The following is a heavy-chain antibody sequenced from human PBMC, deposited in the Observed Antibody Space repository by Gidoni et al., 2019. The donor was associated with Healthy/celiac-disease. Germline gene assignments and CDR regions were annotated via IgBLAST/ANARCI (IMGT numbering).Heavy chain of an antibody. CDR3: ARHWHLLTTVVQGPLDY. D-gene: IGHD4-17*01. CDR2: IYYSGST. CDR1: GGSISSRRYS. J-gene: IGHJ4*02. Sequence: QLHLPESGPGLVQPSETPSLTCTVPGGSISSRRYSWGWLLQPPGKGLEWIGSIYYSGSTYYNPCLKGRVTIAVDTSKNQFSLKLSSVTAADTAVYYCARHWHLLTTVVQGPLDYWGQGTLVTVSS. V-gene: IGHV4-39*01.